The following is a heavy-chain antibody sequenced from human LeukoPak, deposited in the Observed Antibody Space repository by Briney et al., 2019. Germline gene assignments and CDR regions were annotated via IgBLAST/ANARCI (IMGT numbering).Heavy chain of an antibody. CDR1: GGPFSSYA. V-gene: IGHV1-69*06. D-gene: IGHD2-2*02. Sequence: GASVKVSCKASGGPFSSYAISWVRQAPGQGLEWMGGIIPIFGSANYTHKFQDRVTITADKSTSTAYMELSSLRSEDTAVYYCARVLVVVPAAIFHYCYGMDVWGQGTTVTVSS. CDR3: ARVLVVVPAAIFHYCYGMDV. CDR2: IIPIFGSA. J-gene: IGHJ6*02.